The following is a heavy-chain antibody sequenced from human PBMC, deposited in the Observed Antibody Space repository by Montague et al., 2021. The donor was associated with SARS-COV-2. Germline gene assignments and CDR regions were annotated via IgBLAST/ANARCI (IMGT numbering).Heavy chain of an antibody. V-gene: IGHV3-30*04. J-gene: IGHJ4*02. CDR3: ARDLAVVAATPFGY. CDR2: ISYDGSNK. CDR1: GFTFSSYA. D-gene: IGHD2-15*01. Sequence: FLRLSCAASGFTFSSYAMHWVRQAPGQGLEWVAVISYDGSNKYYADSVKGRFTISRDNSKNTLYLQMNSLRAEDTAVYYCARDLAVVAATPFGYWGQGTLVTVSS.